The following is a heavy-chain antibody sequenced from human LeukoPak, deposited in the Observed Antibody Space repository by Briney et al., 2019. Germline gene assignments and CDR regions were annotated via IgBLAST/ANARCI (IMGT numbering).Heavy chain of an antibody. CDR1: GFTFSSYT. CDR2: ITTSDGNT. Sequence: GGSLRLSCAASGFTFSSYTMSWVRQAPGKGLEWVSTITTSDGNTYYADSVKGRFTVSRDNSKNTLFLQMNSLRAEDTAVYYCAKDGGLWVSAHWGDSWGRGTLVTASS. CDR3: AKDGGLWVSAHWGDS. D-gene: IGHD7-27*01. J-gene: IGHJ4*02. V-gene: IGHV3-23*01.